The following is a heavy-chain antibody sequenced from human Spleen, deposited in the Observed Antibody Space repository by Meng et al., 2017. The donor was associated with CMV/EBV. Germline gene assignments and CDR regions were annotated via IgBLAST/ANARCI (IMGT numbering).Heavy chain of an antibody. CDR1: FTFRTYS. D-gene: IGHD3/OR15-3a*01. V-gene: IGHV3-30*04. CDR3: ARDGLGDTSIDNWFDP. CDR2: ISHDGPNR. J-gene: IGHJ5*02. Sequence: FTFRTYSMHWVRQAPGQGLEWVAIISHDGPNRYYAESVKGRFTVSRDNSKNTLFLQMNSLRPEDTAVYYCARDGLGDTSIDNWFDPWGQGTLVTVSS.